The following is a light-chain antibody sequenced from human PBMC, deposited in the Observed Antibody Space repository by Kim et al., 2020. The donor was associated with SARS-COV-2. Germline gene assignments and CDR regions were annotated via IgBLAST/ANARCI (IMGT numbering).Light chain of an antibody. CDR2: EDN. CDR1: QLGYKY. V-gene: IGLV3-1*01. J-gene: IGLJ2*01. CDR3: QAWDSGTVV. Sequence: SYELTQPPSVSVSPGHTATITCYGDQLGYKYACWYQQKPGRSPVLDIYEDNKRPSGIPERFSGSNSGNTATLSISGTQAIDEADYFCQAWDSGTVVFGGGTQLTVL.